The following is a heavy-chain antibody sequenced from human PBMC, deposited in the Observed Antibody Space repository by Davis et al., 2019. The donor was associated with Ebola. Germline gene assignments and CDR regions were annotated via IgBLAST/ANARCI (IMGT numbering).Heavy chain of an antibody. Sequence: GESLKISCAAPGFTFSSYGMHWVRQAPGKGLVWVSRINSDVSSTSYADSVKGRFTISRDNAKNTLYLQMNSLRAEDTAVYYCARLEWPHYFDYWGQGTLVTVSS. J-gene: IGHJ4*02. D-gene: IGHD3-3*01. CDR2: INSDVSST. V-gene: IGHV3-74*01. CDR1: GFTFSSYG. CDR3: ARLEWPHYFDY.